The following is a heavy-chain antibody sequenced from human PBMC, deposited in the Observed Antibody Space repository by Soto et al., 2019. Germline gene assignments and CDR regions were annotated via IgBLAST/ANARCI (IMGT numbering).Heavy chain of an antibody. CDR2: TYYRSKWYN. V-gene: IGHV6-1*01. Sequence: PSQTLSLTCAISGDSVSSNSAAWNWIRQSPSRGLEWLGRTYYRSKWYNDYAVSVKSRITINPDTSKNQFSLQLNSVTPEDTAVYYCARDSRRYNWNYFLGMDVWGQGTTVTV. J-gene: IGHJ6*02. CDR3: ARDSRRYNWNYFLGMDV. CDR1: GDSVSSNSAA. D-gene: IGHD1-7*01.